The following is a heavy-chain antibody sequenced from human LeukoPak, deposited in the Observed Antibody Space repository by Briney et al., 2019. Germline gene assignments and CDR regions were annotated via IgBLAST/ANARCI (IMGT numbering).Heavy chain of an antibody. Sequence: GGALRLSCAASGFTFSNAWMSWVREAPGKGVEWVGRIKSKTDGGTTDYAATVKGRFTISRDDSKSTLYLQMNSLKPEATGVYYCTTEGTYYYGSGSLEYFQHWGQGTLVTVSS. V-gene: IGHV3-15*01. D-gene: IGHD3-10*01. CDR3: TTEGTYYYGSGSLEYFQH. CDR2: IKSKTDGGTT. CDR1: GFTFSNAW. J-gene: IGHJ1*01.